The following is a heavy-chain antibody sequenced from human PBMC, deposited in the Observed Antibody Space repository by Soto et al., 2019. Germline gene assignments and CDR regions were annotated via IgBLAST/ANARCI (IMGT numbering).Heavy chain of an antibody. D-gene: IGHD6-19*01. Sequence: PSETLSLTCTVSGGSISSGGYHWSWIRQHPGKGLEWIGYFHDSGSTYYNPSLKSRVSIPVDTAKNQFSLKVTSVTAADTAVYYCARVWRGHSGWSTIDYWGQGTLVTVSS. CDR1: GGSISSGGYH. CDR3: ARVWRGHSGWSTIDY. V-gene: IGHV4-31*03. CDR2: FHDSGST. J-gene: IGHJ4*02.